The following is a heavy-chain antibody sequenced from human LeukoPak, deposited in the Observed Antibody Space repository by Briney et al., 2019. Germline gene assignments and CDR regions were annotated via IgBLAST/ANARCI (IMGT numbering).Heavy chain of an antibody. D-gene: IGHD1-26*01. Sequence: GGSLRLSCAASGFTFSSSAMSWVRQAPGKGLEWVSAISASGGSTYCADSVKGRFTISRDNSKNTLYLQLNSLRAEDTAVYYCAKALLGATRGIDYWGQGTLVTVSS. V-gene: IGHV3-23*01. J-gene: IGHJ4*02. CDR3: AKALLGATRGIDY. CDR2: ISASGGST. CDR1: GFTFSSSA.